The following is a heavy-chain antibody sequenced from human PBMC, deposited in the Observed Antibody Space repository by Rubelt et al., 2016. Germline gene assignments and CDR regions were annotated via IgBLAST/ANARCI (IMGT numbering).Heavy chain of an antibody. J-gene: IGHJ4*02. CDR1: GFTLSDYG. D-gene: IGHD6-19*01. CDR2: IWNDGRSK. CDR3: AKDLDTSGPKIRNLFDY. Sequence: GGGVVQPGRSLRLSCAASGFTLSDYGMHWVRQAPGKGLEWMAIIWNDGRSKYRADSVKGRFTVSRDNSKSTLYLQLNNLRVEDTAVYYCAKDLDTSGPKIRNLFDYWGQGTLVTISS. V-gene: IGHV3-33*03.